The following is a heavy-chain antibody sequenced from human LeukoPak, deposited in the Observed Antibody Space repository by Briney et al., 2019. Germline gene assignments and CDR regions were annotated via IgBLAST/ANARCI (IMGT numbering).Heavy chain of an antibody. J-gene: IGHJ4*02. CDR1: GFIFSSYA. CDR2: INSAGST. D-gene: IGHD4-17*01. Sequence: GGSLRLSCAASGFIFSSYAMSWVRQAPGKGLEWVSAINSAGSTYYGDSVRGRFTISRDNSKNVLYLQMNSLRAEDTALYYCAKDQSTVATAPFDYWGQGTLVTVSS. CDR3: AKDQSTVATAPFDY. V-gene: IGHV3-23*01.